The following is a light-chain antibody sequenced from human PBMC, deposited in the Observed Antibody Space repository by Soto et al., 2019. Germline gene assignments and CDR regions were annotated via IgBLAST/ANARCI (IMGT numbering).Light chain of an antibody. CDR1: QNIRDN. Sequence: EIVMTQFPATLSVSPGEGATLSCRASQNIRDNLAWYQQKPGQPPRLLMYGASIRATGIPARFSGSGSGTEFTLTISSLQSEDFAVYCCQQYNNWPLTFGGGTKVDLK. CDR3: QQYNNWPLT. J-gene: IGKJ4*01. CDR2: GAS. V-gene: IGKV3-15*01.